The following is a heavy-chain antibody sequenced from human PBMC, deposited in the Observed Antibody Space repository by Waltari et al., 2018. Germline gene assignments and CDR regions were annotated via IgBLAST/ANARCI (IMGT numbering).Heavy chain of an antibody. CDR1: GGSINTYY. J-gene: IGHJ4*02. Sequence: QVQLQESGPGLVKPSETLSVTCSVSGGSINTYYWSWIRQPPGKGLEWIVNIYHSGRTYFNPSRQSGVTISVDMSKNQFSLQLSAVTAADTAVYFCARPRSGYSMDHFDSWGQGVLVTVSS. CDR3: ARPRSGYSMDHFDS. CDR2: IYHSGRT. V-gene: IGHV4-59*13. D-gene: IGHD6-13*01.